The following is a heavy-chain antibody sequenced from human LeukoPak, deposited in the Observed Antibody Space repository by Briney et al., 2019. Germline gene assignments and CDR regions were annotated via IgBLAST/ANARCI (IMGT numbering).Heavy chain of an antibody. CDR3: AKDITSFPYDAFDI. V-gene: IGHV3-23*01. J-gene: IGHJ3*02. D-gene: IGHD2-2*01. Sequence: GGSLRLSCAASGFTVSSNYMTWVRQAPGKGLEWVSAISGSGGSTYYADSVKGRFTISRDNSKNTLYLQMNSLRAEDTAVYYCAKDITSFPYDAFDIWGQGTMVTVSS. CDR2: ISGSGGST. CDR1: GFTVSSNY.